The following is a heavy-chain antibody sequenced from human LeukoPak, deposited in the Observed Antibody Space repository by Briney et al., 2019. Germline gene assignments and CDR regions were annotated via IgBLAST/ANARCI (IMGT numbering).Heavy chain of an antibody. Sequence: PSETLSLTCAVSGYSISSGYYWGWIRQPPGKGLEWIGSIYHSRSTYYNPSLKSRVTISVDTSKNQFSLKLSSVTAADTAVYYCASDWGLRYFDYWGQGTLVTVSS. CDR1: GYSISSGYY. CDR2: IYHSRST. D-gene: IGHD5-12*01. CDR3: ASDWGLRYFDY. J-gene: IGHJ4*02. V-gene: IGHV4-38-2*01.